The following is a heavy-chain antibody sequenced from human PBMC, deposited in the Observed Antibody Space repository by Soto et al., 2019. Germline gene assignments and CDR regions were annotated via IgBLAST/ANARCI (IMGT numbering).Heavy chain of an antibody. Sequence: LRLSCAASGFTFRDYAMNWVRQAPGKGLEWVADISGSGDSARHADSVKGRFIISRDNSKNTLYLHMNSLRVDDTAVYYCGKERRGSGWSVCNYWGQGTLVTVSS. CDR1: GFTFRDYA. J-gene: IGHJ4*02. V-gene: IGHV3-23*01. D-gene: IGHD6-19*01. CDR2: ISGSGDSA. CDR3: GKERRGSGWSVCNY.